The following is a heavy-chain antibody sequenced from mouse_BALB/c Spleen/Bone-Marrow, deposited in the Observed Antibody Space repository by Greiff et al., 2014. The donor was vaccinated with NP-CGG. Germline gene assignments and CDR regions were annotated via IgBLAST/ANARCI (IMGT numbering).Heavy chain of an antibody. J-gene: IGHJ4*01. CDR3: ARGDGYAMDY. Sequence: VQLQQSGAEIVRPGALVKLSCKASGFNIKDYYMHWVKQRPEQGLEWIGWIDPENGNTIYGPKFQGKASITADTSSNTAYLQLSSLTSEDTAVYYCARGDGYAMDYWGQGTSVTVSS. CDR2: IDPENGNT. V-gene: IGHV14-1*02. CDR1: GFNIKDYY.